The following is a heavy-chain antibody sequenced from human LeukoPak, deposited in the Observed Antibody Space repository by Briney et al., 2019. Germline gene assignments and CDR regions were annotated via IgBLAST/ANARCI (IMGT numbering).Heavy chain of an antibody. J-gene: IGHJ6*02. CDR1: GFTFSSYG. CDR2: ISYDGSNK. V-gene: IGHV3-30*18. CDR3: AKDLAATVTTGSSYYYYYYGMDV. D-gene: IGHD4-17*01. Sequence: GGSLRLSCAASGFTFSSYGMHWVRQTPGKGLEWVAVISYDGSNKYHADSVKGRFTISRDNSKNTLYLQMNSLRAEDTAVYYCAKDLAATVTTGSSYYYYYYGMDVWGQGTTVTVSS.